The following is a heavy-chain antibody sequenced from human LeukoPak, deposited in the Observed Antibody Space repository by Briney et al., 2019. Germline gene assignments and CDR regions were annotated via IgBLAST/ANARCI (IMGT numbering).Heavy chain of an antibody. CDR2: INPSGGRP. V-gene: IGHV1-46*01. CDR1: GYTFTSYY. J-gene: IGHJ4*02. CDR3: ARDLYERDSSGHYGGGFDY. D-gene: IGHD3-22*01. Sequence: ASVKVSCKASGYTFTSYYLHWVRQAPGQGLEWMGVINPSGGRPTYAQKIQGRVTMTRETSTSAVYMELSSLTSEDTAVYYCARDLYERDSSGHYGGGFDYWGQGTLVAVSS.